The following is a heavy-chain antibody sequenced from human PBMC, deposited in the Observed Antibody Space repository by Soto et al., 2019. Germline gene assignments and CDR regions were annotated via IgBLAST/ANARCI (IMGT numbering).Heavy chain of an antibody. CDR2: IYYSGST. J-gene: IGHJ5*02. Sequence: SETLSLTCTVSGGSVRSGSYYWSWIRQPPGKGLEWIGYIYYSGSTTYNPSLKSRVTISVDTSKNQFSLKLSSVTAADTAVYYCARSTEAAALGDWFDPWGQGTLVTVSS. CDR3: ARSTEAAALGDWFDP. CDR1: GGSVRSGSYY. D-gene: IGHD6-13*01. V-gene: IGHV4-61*01.